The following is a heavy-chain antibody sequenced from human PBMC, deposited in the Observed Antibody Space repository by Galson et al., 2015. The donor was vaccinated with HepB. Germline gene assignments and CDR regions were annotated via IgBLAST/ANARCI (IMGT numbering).Heavy chain of an antibody. CDR1: GFSFTRYA. CDR3: AKDGFMVGNNPYHFHY. V-gene: IGHV3-23*01. CDR2: ITSSGGNS. Sequence: SLRPSCAASGFSFTRYAMTWVRQAPGKGLEWVSSITSSGGNSYYTESVKGRFTVSRDNSKNTLLLQFNSLGAEDTAMYFCAKDGFMVGNNPYHFHYWGQGTLVTVSS. D-gene: IGHD2-15*01. J-gene: IGHJ4*02.